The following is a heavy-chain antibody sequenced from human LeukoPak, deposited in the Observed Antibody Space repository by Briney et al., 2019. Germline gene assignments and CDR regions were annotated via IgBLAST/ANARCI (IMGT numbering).Heavy chain of an antibody. D-gene: IGHD6-6*01. Sequence: ASVKVSCKASGYTFTGYYMHWVRQAPGQGLEWMGWINPNSGDTNYAQKFQGRVTMTRDTSISTGYMELASLRSDDTAVYYCARGGWGSSPYFDYWGQGTLVTVSS. J-gene: IGHJ4*02. CDR1: GYTFTGYY. CDR3: ARGGWGSSPYFDY. V-gene: IGHV1-2*02. CDR2: INPNSGDT.